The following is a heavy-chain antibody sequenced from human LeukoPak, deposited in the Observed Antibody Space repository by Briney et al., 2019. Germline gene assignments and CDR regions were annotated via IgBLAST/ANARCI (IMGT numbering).Heavy chain of an antibody. J-gene: IGHJ6*02. D-gene: IGHD6-6*01. Sequence: SETLSLTCTVSGGSISSYYWSWIRQPPGKGLEWIGEINHSGSTNYNPSLKSRVIISVDTSKNQFSLKLSSVTAADTAVYYCARHAGIAARPYEYYYYYYGMDVWGQGTTVTVSS. CDR3: ARHAGIAARPYEYYYYYYGMDV. CDR2: INHSGST. V-gene: IGHV4-34*01. CDR1: GGSISSYY.